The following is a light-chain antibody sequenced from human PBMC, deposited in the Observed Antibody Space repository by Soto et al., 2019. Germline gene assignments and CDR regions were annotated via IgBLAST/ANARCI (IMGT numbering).Light chain of an antibody. CDR1: QSVGRNY. V-gene: IGKV3-20*01. J-gene: IGKJ1*01. CDR3: QQYGTSPWA. CDR2: AAS. Sequence: EIVLTQFPGTLSLSPGERATLSCRASQSVGRNYVAWYQQKPGQAPRVIIYAASNRASGIPGRFSGSGSGPDSALTISRLAPEDFAVYYCQQYGTSPWAFGQGTKVEIK.